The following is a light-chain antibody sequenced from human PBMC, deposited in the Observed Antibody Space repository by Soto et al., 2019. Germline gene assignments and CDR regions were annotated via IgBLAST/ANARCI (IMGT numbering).Light chain of an antibody. Sequence: GLTQPAPVSGSRGQSITISCTGTSRDAGSYNLVSGCQQHPVKAPKLMIYEGSKRPSGVSNRFPGSQSDNTASLTISALQAEDEADDHCLSFAGSSGLTYVFGSGSKDT. CDR1: SRDAGSYNL. V-gene: IGLV2-23*01. CDR3: LSFAGSSGLTYV. CDR2: EGS. J-gene: IGLJ1*01.